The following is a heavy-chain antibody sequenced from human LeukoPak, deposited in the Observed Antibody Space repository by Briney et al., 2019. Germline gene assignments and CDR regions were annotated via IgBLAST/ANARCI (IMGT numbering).Heavy chain of an antibody. Sequence: GASVKVSCKASGYTYTSYGISWVRQAPGQGLEWMGWISAYNGNTNYAQKLQGRVTMTTDTSTSTAYMELRSLRSDDTAVYYCARAPPDTYYDFWSGYYRSWFDPWGQGTLVTASS. CDR2: ISAYNGNT. J-gene: IGHJ5*02. V-gene: IGHV1-18*01. CDR3: ARAPPDTYYDFWSGYYRSWFDP. CDR1: GYTYTSYG. D-gene: IGHD3-3*01.